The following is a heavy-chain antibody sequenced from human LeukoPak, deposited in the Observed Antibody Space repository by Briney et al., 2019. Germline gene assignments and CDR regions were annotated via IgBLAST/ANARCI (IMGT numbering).Heavy chain of an antibody. CDR3: GRTQGHLDL. J-gene: IGHJ2*01. CDR2: TYYRSRRYS. CDR1: GDSVSSTNAA. Sequence: SQTLSLTCVISGDSVSSTNAAWNWIRQSPSRGLEWLGRTYYRSRRYSEYARSVKSRITIDPDTSKNQFSLQLNSVTPEDAAVYYCGRTQGHLDLWGRGTLVTVSS. V-gene: IGHV6-1*01.